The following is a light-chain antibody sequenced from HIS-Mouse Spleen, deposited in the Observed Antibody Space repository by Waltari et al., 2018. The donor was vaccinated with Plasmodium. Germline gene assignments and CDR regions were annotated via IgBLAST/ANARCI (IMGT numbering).Light chain of an antibody. J-gene: IGLJ3*02. CDR3: NSRDSSGNHWV. Sequence: SSELTQDPAASVALGQTVRITCQGDSLRSYYASWYQQKPGQAPVLVIYGKNNRPSGIPDRFSGSSSVNTASLTITGAQAEDEADYYCNSRDSSGNHWVFGGGTKLTVL. CDR1: SLRSYY. CDR2: GKN. V-gene: IGLV3-19*01.